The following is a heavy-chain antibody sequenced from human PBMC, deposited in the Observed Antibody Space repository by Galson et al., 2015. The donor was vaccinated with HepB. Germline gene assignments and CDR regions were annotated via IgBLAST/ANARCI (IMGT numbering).Heavy chain of an antibody. CDR1: GYTFTSYG. CDR2: ISAYNGNT. V-gene: IGHV1-18*01. D-gene: IGHD3-16*02. Sequence: SVKVSCKASGYTFTSYGISWVRQAPGQGLEWMGWISAYNGNTNYAQKLQGRVTMTTDTSTSTAYMELRSLRSDDTAVYYCARSTRLHLGELSYDAFDIWGQGTMVTVSS. CDR3: ARSTRLHLGELSYDAFDI. J-gene: IGHJ3*02.